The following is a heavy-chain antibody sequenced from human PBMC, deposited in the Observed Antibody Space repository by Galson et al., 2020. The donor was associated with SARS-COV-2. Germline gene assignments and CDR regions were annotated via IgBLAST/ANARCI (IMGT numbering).Heavy chain of an antibody. D-gene: IGHD3-3*01. V-gene: IGHV3-30*02. Sequence: GGSLRLSCAASGFTFRTYGMHWVRQAPGKGLDWVAFIRYDGSYIYYADSVKGRFTISRDNSKNTLYLQMNSLSPEDTAVYYCAKDSTRGQLQFLEWSQSEEYYYGMDVWGQGTTVTVSS. CDR1: GFTFRTYG. CDR2: IRYDGSYI. J-gene: IGHJ6*02. CDR3: AKDSTRGQLQFLEWSQSEEYYYGMDV.